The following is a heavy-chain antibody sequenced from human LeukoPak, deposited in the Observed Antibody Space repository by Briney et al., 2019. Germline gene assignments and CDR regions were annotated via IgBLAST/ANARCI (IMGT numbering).Heavy chain of an antibody. J-gene: IGHJ4*02. CDR2: INPNSGGT. D-gene: IGHD6-19*01. CDR1: GYTFTGYY. CDR3: ATSVAVAGSFDY. Sequence: ASVKVSCKASGYTFTGYYMHWVRQAPGQGLEWMGWINPNSGGTNYAQKFQGRVTMTRDTSISTAHMDLSGLISDDTAVYYCATSVAVAGSFDYWGQGTLVTVSS. V-gene: IGHV1-2*02.